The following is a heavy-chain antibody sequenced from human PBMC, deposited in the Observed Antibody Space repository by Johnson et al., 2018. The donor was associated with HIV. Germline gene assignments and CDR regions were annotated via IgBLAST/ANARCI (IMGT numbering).Heavy chain of an antibody. CDR3: ARGRKISGTVDAFDI. Sequence: QVQLVESGGGLVKPGGSLRLSCAASGFTFSDYYMSWIRQAPGKGLEWVSYISSSGNTIYSAAYVKGRVTICSDNAKTSLYLHMNSLGAEETAVYYCARGRKISGTVDAFDIWGQGTIVTVSS. V-gene: IGHV3-11*04. CDR1: GFTFSDYY. D-gene: IGHD1-7*01. J-gene: IGHJ3*02. CDR2: ISSSGNTI.